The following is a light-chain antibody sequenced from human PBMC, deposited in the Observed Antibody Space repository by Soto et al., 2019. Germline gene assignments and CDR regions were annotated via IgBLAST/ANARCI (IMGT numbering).Light chain of an antibody. V-gene: IGKV3-20*01. CDR3: QQYGSSGT. CDR1: QSLTNSF. J-gene: IGKJ1*01. Sequence: GLSQSPGTLSLSTGERATLSCRASQSLTNSFIAWYQQRPGQAPRLLIYDTSSRASGIPDRFSGSGSGTDFTLTISRLEPEDFAVYYCQQYGSSGTFGQ. CDR2: DTS.